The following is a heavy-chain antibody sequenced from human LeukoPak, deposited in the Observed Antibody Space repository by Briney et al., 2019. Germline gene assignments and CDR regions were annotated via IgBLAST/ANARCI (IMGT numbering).Heavy chain of an antibody. CDR3: ARVPGYSSGWYEVINREPYYYYIDV. CDR1: GGSISRYY. J-gene: IGHJ6*03. Sequence: SETLSLTFTVSGGSISRYYWSWIRQPAGRGLGCIVRIYTIVSTTSNTSLKSRVTTSQDTSQKQFSLKRSSVSPADTAVYYCARVPGYSSGWYEVINREPYYYYIDVWGKGTTVTVSS. CDR2: IYTIVST. D-gene: IGHD6-19*01. V-gene: IGHV4-4*07.